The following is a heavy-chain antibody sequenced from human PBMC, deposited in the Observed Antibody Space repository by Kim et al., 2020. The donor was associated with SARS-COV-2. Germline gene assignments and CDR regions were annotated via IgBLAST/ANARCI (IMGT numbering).Heavy chain of an antibody. V-gene: IGHV1-69*13. CDR2: IIPIFGTA. D-gene: IGHD2-15*01. J-gene: IGHJ5*02. Sequence: SVKVSCKASGGTFSSYAISWVRQAPGQGLEWMGGIIPIFGTANYAQKFQGRVTITADESTSTAYMELSSLRSEDTAVYYCAGSGVVVVAGPGGFDPWGQGTLVTVSS. CDR1: GGTFSSYA. CDR3: AGSGVVVVAGPGGFDP.